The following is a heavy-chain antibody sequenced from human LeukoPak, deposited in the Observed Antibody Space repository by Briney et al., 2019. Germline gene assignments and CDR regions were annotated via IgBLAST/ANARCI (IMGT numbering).Heavy chain of an antibody. V-gene: IGHV3-30-3*01. CDR3: ARDHDYCSSTSCSLFDY. CDR2: ISYDGSNK. CDR1: GFTFSSYA. J-gene: IGHJ4*02. Sequence: GGSLRLSCAASGFTFSSYAMHWVRQAPGKGLEWVAVISYDGSNKYYADSVKGRFTISRDNSKNTLYLQMNSLRAEDTAVYYCARDHDYCSSTSCSLFDYWGQGTLVTVSS. D-gene: IGHD2-2*01.